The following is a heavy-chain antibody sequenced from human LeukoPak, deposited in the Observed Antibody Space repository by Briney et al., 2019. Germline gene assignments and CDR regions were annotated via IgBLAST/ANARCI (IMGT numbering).Heavy chain of an antibody. CDR3: AKEATYSSGWAYYYYYGMDV. D-gene: IGHD6-19*01. CDR2: ISSDGTYT. CDR1: GFTFSSHL. V-gene: IGHV3-74*01. Sequence: GGSLRLSCAASGFTFSSHLMHWVRQAPGKGLVWVSRISSDGTYTNYADSVRGRFTISRDNAKNTLYLQMNSLRAEDTAVYYCAKEATYSSGWAYYYYYGMDVWGQGTTVTVSS. J-gene: IGHJ6*02.